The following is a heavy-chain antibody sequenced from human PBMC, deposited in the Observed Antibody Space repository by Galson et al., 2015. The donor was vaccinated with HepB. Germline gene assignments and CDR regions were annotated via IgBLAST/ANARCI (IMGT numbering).Heavy chain of an antibody. J-gene: IGHJ4*02. Sequence: ETPSLTCTVTSDSITSRNWWIWVRQPPGKGLEWIGEVYHTGRTNYKPSLKTRVTMSVDKSTNQFFLGLSSVTAADTAVYYCARGYLGSGRADNWGQGILVTVSS. CDR2: VYHTGRT. CDR3: ARGYLGSGRADN. D-gene: IGHD3-10*01. V-gene: IGHV4-4*02. CDR1: SDSITSRNW.